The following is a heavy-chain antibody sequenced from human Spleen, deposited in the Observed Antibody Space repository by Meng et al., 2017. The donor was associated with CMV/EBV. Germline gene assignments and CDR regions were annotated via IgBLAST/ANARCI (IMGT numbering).Heavy chain of an antibody. CDR2: ITGSGATI. V-gene: IGHV3-11*01. Sequence: ASGYTFRDHPMSWIRRAPGKGLEWVSYITGSGATIYYADSVRGRFSISRDNAKNSLYLQMNSLRVEGTAVYFCARRDSGKFRYLFDSWGRGTLVTVSS. CDR1: GYTFRDHP. D-gene: IGHD3-10*01. J-gene: IGHJ4*02. CDR3: ARRDSGKFRYLFDS.